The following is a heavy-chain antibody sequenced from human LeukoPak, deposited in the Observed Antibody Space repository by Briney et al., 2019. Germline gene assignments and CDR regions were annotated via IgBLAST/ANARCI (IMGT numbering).Heavy chain of an antibody. V-gene: IGHV4-4*07. CDR2: IYTSGST. CDR1: GGSISSYY. D-gene: IGHD6-19*01. J-gene: IGHJ4*02. Sequence: SETLSLTCTVSGGSISSYYWSWIRQPAGKGLEWIGRIYTSGSTNYNPSLKSRVTMSVDTSKNQFSLKLSSVTAADTAVYYCARVRWLAPKTYYFDYWGQGTLVTVSP. CDR3: ARVRWLAPKTYYFDY.